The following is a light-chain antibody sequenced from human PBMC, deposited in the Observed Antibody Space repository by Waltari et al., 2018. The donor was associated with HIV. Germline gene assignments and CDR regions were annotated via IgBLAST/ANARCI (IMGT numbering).Light chain of an antibody. CDR1: SSDVGSYKS. CDR2: DVT. Sequence: QSALTQPASVSGSPGQSITITCTGTSSDVGSYKSVSWYQQHPDKAPKLIIYDVTNRPPGVSNRFSGSKSGNTASLTISGLQADDEADYFCNSYVAADTRIFGPGTKVTVL. CDR3: NSYVAADTRI. V-gene: IGLV2-14*01. J-gene: IGLJ1*01.